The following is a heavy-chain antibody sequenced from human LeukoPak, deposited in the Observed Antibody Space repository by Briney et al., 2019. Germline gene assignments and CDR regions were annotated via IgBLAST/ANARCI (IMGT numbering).Heavy chain of an antibody. D-gene: IGHD2-2*01. Sequence: GGSLRLSCVTSGFTFDDYAMHWVRQAPGKGLEWVSGISWNSGSIGYADSVKGRFTISRDNAKNSLYLQMNSLRAEDTAVFYCARRRCSSTSCFFDYWGQGTLVTVSS. CDR2: ISWNSGSI. J-gene: IGHJ4*02. CDR1: GFTFDDYA. CDR3: ARRRCSSTSCFFDY. V-gene: IGHV3-9*01.